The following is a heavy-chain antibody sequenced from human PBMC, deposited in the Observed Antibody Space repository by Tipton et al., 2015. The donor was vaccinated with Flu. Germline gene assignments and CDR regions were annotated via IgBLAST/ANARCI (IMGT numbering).Heavy chain of an antibody. D-gene: IGHD3-10*01. V-gene: IGHV4-61*02. CDR3: ARDGWLRGFDY. CDR2: IYTSGST. CDR1: GGSISSSSYY. Sequence: LRLSCTVSGGSISSSSYYWSWIRQPAGKGLEWIGRIYTSGSTNYNPSLKSRVTMSVDTSKNQFSLKLSSVTAADTAVYYCARDGWLRGFDYWGQGTLVTVSS. J-gene: IGHJ4*02.